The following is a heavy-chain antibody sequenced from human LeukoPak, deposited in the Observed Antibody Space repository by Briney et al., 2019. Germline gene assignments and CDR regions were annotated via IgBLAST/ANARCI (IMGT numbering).Heavy chain of an antibody. CDR3: ARVPSIAGFDY. V-gene: IGHV1-8*01. CDR2: RNPNSGNT. Sequence: ASVKVSCKASGYTFTRYDINWVRQATGQGLEWMGWRNPNSGNTGYAQKFQGRVTMTRNTSISTAYMELSSLRSEDTPVYYCARVPSIAGFDYCGQGTLVTVSS. D-gene: IGHD6-13*01. CDR1: GYTFTRYD. J-gene: IGHJ4*02.